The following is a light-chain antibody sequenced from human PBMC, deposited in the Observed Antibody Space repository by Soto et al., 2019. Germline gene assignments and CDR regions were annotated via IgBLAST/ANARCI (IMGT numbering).Light chain of an antibody. Sequence: ETVFTQSPGTLALAPGQRAIRSCRASQSVTSSFLAWYRQHPGQAPRLLIYSASSRATGIPGRFSGSGSGTDFTLTINRLEPEDFAVYYCQQYGTSPFTFGGGTKVDIK. CDR3: QQYGTSPFT. CDR2: SAS. J-gene: IGKJ4*01. CDR1: QSVTSSF. V-gene: IGKV3-20*01.